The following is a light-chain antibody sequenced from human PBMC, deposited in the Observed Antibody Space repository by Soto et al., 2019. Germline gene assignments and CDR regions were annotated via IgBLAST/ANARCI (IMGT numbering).Light chain of an antibody. CDR1: ESISSSY. CDR3: QQYNNWPPIT. CDR2: GVS. V-gene: IGKV3-20*01. J-gene: IGKJ5*01. Sequence: IVLTQSPGTLSLSPWETATLYCRASESISSSYLAWYQQKPGQAPRVLIYGVSSRATGIPDRFSGSGSGTDFTLTISRLEPEDFAVYYCQQYNNWPPITFGQGTRLEIK.